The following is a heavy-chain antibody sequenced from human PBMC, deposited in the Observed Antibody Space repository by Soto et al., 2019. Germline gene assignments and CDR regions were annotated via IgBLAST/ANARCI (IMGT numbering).Heavy chain of an antibody. V-gene: IGHV1-18*01. Sequence: GASVKVSCKASGYTFTSYGISWVRQAPGQGLEWMGWISAYNGNTNYAQKLQGRVTMTTDTSTSTAYMELRSLRSDDTAVYYCARDVYCSGGSCYSTLGAFDIWGQGTMVTVSS. D-gene: IGHD2-15*01. CDR3: ARDVYCSGGSCYSTLGAFDI. J-gene: IGHJ3*02. CDR2: ISAYNGNT. CDR1: GYTFTSYG.